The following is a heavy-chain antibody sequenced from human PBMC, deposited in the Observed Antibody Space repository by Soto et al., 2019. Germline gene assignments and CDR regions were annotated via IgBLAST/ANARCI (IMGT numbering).Heavy chain of an antibody. D-gene: IGHD3-22*01. V-gene: IGHV5-10-1*01. CDR1: GYSFTSYW. Sequence: PGESLKISCKGSGYSFTSYWISWVRQMPGKGLEWMGRIDPSDSYTNYSPSFQGHVTISADKSISTAYLQWSSLKASDTAMYYCARHENYYDGSGSIATIDYWGQGTLVTVSS. J-gene: IGHJ4*02. CDR2: IDPSDSYT. CDR3: ARHENYYDGSGSIATIDY.